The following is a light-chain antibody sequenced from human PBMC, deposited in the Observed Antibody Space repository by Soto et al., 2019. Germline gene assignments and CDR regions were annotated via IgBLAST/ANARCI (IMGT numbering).Light chain of an antibody. CDR2: AAS. J-gene: IGKJ1*01. CDR3: QQYDNWWT. Sequence: EIVMTQSPATLSVSPPERATLXSRASQSVSSNLAWYQQKPGQAPRVLIYAASTRATGIPDRFSGSGSGTEFTLTISSLHSEDFGVYYCQQYDNWWTFGQGTKVDI. V-gene: IGKV3-15*01. CDR1: QSVSSN.